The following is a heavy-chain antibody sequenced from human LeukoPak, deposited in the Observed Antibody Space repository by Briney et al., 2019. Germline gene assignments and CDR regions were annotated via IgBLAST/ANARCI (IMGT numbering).Heavy chain of an antibody. CDR3: ARGGIFYYYYYGMDV. D-gene: IGHD1-26*01. CDR2: MNPNSGNT. V-gene: IGHV1-8*01. J-gene: IGHJ6*02. Sequence: ASVKVSCKASGCTFTSYDINWVRQATGQGLEWMGWMNPNSGNTGYAQKFQGRVTMTRNTSISTAYMELSSLRSEDTAVYYCARGGIFYYYYYGMDVWGQGTTVTVSS. CDR1: GCTFTSYD.